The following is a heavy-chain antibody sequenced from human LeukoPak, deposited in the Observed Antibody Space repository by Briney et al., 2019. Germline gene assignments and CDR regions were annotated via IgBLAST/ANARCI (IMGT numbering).Heavy chain of an antibody. CDR2: INPSGGST. D-gene: IGHD3-10*01. CDR1: GYTFTNYY. Sequence: ASVKVSCKASGYTFTNYYMHWARQAPGQGLEWMGIINPSGGSTSYAQKFQGRVTMTRDTSTSTVYMELSSLRSEDTAVYYCVRSSHALPPPDLDYWGQGTLVTVSS. J-gene: IGHJ4*02. CDR3: VRSSHALPPPDLDY. V-gene: IGHV1-46*01.